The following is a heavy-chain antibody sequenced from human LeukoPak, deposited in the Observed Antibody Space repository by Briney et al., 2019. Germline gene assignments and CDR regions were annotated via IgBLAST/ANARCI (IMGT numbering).Heavy chain of an antibody. V-gene: IGHV1-2*02. J-gene: IGHJ4*02. Sequence: ASVKVSCKASGYTFTGYYMHWVRQAPGQGLEWMGWINPNSGGTNYSQKFQRRVTMTRDTSISPAYMELSRLRSDDTAVYYCARVYSSGWYDYWGQGTLVTVSS. D-gene: IGHD6-19*01. CDR2: INPNSGGT. CDR3: ARVYSSGWYDY. CDR1: GYTFTGYY.